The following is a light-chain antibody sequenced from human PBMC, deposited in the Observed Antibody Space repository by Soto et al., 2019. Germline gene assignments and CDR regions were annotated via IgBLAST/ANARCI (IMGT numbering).Light chain of an antibody. CDR3: QQHGVSPT. CDR2: GAS. CDR1: QSVHTF. Sequence: EIVLTHSPDTLSLSPGEVASLSCRASQSVHTFLAWYQQKPGQAPRLLIYGASGRAAGIPDRFSGSGSGTDFTLSISRLEPEDFAVYHCQQHGVSPTFGGGTKVDIK. J-gene: IGKJ4*01. V-gene: IGKV3-20*01.